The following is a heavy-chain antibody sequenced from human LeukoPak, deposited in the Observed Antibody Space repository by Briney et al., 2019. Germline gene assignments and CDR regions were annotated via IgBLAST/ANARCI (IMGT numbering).Heavy chain of an antibody. CDR2: IKQDGSEK. J-gene: IGHJ4*02. CDR3: ARWGALAGTFDY. CDR1: GFTFSSYA. V-gene: IGHV3-7*01. Sequence: GGSLRLSCAASGFTFSSYAMSWVRQAPGKGLEWVANIKQDGSEKYYVDSVKGRFTMSRDNAKNSLYLQMKSLRTEDTAVYYCARWGALAGTFDYWGQGTLVTVSS. D-gene: IGHD6-19*01.